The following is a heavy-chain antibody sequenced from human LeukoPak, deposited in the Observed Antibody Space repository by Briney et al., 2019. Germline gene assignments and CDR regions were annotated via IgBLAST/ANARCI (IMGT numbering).Heavy chain of an antibody. Sequence: ASVKVSCKASGYTFTSYYMHWVRQAPGQGLEWMGIINPNSGGTNYAQKFQGRVTMTRDTSISTAYMELSRLRSDDTAVYYCARDSSITMIVVVRRDAFDIWGQGTMVTVSS. CDR3: ARDSSITMIVVVRRDAFDI. J-gene: IGHJ3*02. CDR1: GYTFTSYY. D-gene: IGHD3-22*01. V-gene: IGHV1-2*02. CDR2: INPNSGGT.